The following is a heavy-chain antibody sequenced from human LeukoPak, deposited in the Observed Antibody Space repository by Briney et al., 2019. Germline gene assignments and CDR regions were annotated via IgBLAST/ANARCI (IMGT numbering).Heavy chain of an antibody. D-gene: IGHD6-19*01. CDR2: IYGSGRT. CDR3: ARVVRQWLVRGSGGYNWFDP. CDR1: GGSIFTYNYY. V-gene: IGHV4-61*02. Sequence: PSETLSLTCSVSGGSIFTYNYYWTWIRQPAGKTLEWIGRIYGSGRTNYNPSLKSRVTMSVDTSKNQFSLKLSSVTAADTAVYYCARVVRQWLVRGSGGYNWFDPWGQGTLVTVSS. J-gene: IGHJ5*02.